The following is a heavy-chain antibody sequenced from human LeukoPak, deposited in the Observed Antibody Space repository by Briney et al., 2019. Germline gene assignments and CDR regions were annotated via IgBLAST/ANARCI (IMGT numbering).Heavy chain of an antibody. CDR2: ISAYNGNT. V-gene: IGHV1-18*01. D-gene: IGHD1/OR15-1a*01. J-gene: IGHJ6*03. CDR3: ARLFKEHPHYYYYMDV. CDR1: GYTFTSYG. Sequence: ASVKVSCKASGYTFTSYGISWVRQAPGQGLEWMGWISAYNGNTNYAQKLQGRVTMTTDTSTSTAYMELRSLRSDDTAVYYCARLFKEHPHYYYYMDVWGKGTTVTVSS.